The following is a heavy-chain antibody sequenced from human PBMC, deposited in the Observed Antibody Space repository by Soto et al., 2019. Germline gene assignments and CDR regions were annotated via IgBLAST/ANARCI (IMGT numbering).Heavy chain of an antibody. CDR2: ISYSGST. CDR3: EREEAVRIERWFDP. CDR1: VGSISTGWHY. V-gene: IGHV4-31*03. Sequence: SSTXSLTCTGSVGSISTGWHYWNWIRQHPGGGLEWLGFISYSGSTYYNPSLKSRVTISVETSKNHFYMKLTYVTAADTDVYSCEREEAVRIERWFDPWGPGTLVTVYS. D-gene: IGHD1-1*01. J-gene: IGHJ5*02.